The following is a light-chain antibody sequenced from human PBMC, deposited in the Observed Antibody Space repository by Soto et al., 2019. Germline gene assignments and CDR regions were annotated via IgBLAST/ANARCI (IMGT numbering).Light chain of an antibody. CDR3: QQSNNWPPLT. CDR2: GVS. CDR1: QSVSRN. J-gene: IGKJ4*01. Sequence: IVMTQSPSTLAVSPGERATLSCRASQSVSRNLAWYQQKPGQAPRLLIYGVSTRATGVPARFSGSGSETDFSLTISSLQIDDFALHYCQQSNNWPPLTFGGGTKVDIK. V-gene: IGKV3-15*01.